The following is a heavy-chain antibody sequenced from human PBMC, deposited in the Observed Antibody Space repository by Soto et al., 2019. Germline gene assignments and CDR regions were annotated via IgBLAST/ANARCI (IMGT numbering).Heavy chain of an antibody. J-gene: IGHJ4*02. CDR2: IYYTGST. CDR1: SGSIRTYY. Sequence: QVQLQESGPGLVKPSETLSLTCTVSSGSIRTYYWSWIRQPPGKGLAWIGYIYYTGSTNYNPSLRTRVAISMDTSKNQFSLDLSSVTAADTAVYYCAGSPNWAYCYFWGRGTLVTVSS. CDR3: AGSPNWAYCYF. D-gene: IGHD2-21*01. V-gene: IGHV4-59*01.